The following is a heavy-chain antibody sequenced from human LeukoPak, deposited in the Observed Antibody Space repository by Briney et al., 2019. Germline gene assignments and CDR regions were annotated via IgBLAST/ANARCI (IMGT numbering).Heavy chain of an antibody. CDR2: ISSSSTI. CDR3: ARGSTYYDSSGQVPFDY. Sequence: GGSLRLSCAASGFTFSTYSMNWVRQAPGKGLEWVSYISSSSTIYYADSVKGRFTISRGNAKNSLYLQMNSLRAEDTAVYYCARGSTYYDSSGQVPFDYWGQGTLVTVSS. J-gene: IGHJ4*02. CDR1: GFTFSTYS. D-gene: IGHD3-22*01. V-gene: IGHV3-48*01.